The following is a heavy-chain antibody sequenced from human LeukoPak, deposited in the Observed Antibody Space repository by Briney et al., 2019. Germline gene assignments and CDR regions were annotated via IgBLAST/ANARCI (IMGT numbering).Heavy chain of an antibody. CDR3: ARLGSSSWYGYFDY. CDR1: GGSISSYY. J-gene: IGHJ4*02. D-gene: IGHD6-13*01. CDR2: IYTSGST. Sequence: SETLSLTCTVSGGSISSYYWSWIRQPAGKGLEWIRRIYTSGSTNYNPSLKTRATMPVDTSKNQFFLKLSSVTAATTPGFSFARLGSSSWYGYFDYWGQGTLVTVSS. V-gene: IGHV4-4*07.